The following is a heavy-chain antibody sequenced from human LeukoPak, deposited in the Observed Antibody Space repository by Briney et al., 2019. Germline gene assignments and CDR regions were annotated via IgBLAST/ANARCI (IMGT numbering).Heavy chain of an antibody. CDR3: ARHRFGHLFDY. D-gene: IGHD3-16*01. CDR1: GDSISGYY. Sequence: SETLSLTCTVSGDSISGYYWSWIRQPPGKGLEWIGYVYHTGHTHYSPSLKSRVTVSLNTSRNQVSLILSSVTAADTAVYYCARHRFGHLFDYWGQGTLVIVSS. CDR2: VYHTGHT. J-gene: IGHJ4*02. V-gene: IGHV4-59*01.